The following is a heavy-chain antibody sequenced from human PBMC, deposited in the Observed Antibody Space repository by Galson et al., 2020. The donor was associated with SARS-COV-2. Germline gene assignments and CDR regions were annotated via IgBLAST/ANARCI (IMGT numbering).Heavy chain of an antibody. V-gene: IGHV3-64D*06. CDR2: IDGDGHST. D-gene: IGHD2-15*01. CDR1: GFNFNTYA. Sequence: GGSLRLSCLGSGFNFNTYAMHWVRQAPGKGLEYVSAIDGDGHSTHYADSVRGRFTISRDNSKNTVFLQMSSLRIEDTAVYFCVKDRVVGTSIRGDYFDHWGQGTLVSVST. CDR3: VKDRVVGTSIRGDYFDH. J-gene: IGHJ4*02.